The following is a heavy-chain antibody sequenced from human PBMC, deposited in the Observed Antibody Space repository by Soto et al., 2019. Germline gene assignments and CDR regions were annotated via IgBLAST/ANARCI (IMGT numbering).Heavy chain of an antibody. V-gene: IGHV3-11*01. D-gene: IGHD6-13*01. J-gene: IGHJ4*02. CDR3: ARGTYRSKTDFDY. CDR1: GFTFSDYY. CDR2: ISSSSGTI. Sequence: GGSLRLSCAASGFTFSDYYMTWIRQAPGSGLGWVSYISSSSGTISYANSVEDRFTISRDNAQNSLYLQMTSLRAEDTAVYYCARGTYRSKTDFDYWGQGTLVTVSS.